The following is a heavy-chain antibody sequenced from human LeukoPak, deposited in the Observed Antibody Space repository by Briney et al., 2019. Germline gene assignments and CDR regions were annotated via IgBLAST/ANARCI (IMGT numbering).Heavy chain of an antibody. D-gene: IGHD3-22*01. V-gene: IGHV3-33*06. CDR1: GFTFSTYG. J-gene: IGHJ4*02. CDR2: IWYDGSNK. CDR3: AKDLFTMIVVAPDY. Sequence: HSGGSLRLSCAASGFTFSTYGMHWVRQAPGKGLEWVAVIWYDGSNKYYADSVKGRFTISRDNSKNTLYLQMNSLRAEDTAVYYCAKDLFTMIVVAPDYWGQGTLVTVSS.